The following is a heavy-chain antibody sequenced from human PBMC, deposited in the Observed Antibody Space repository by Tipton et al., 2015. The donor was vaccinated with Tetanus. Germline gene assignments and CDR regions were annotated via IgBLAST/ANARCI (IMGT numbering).Heavy chain of an antibody. CDR2: IWYDGSNK. CDR3: ARDGPAADAFDI. J-gene: IGHJ3*02. CDR1: GFTFSSYG. Sequence: RSLRLSCAASGFTFSSYGMHWVRQAPGKGLEWVAVIWYDGSNKYYADSVKGRFTISRDNSKNTLYLQMNSLRAEDTAVYYCARDGPAADAFDIWGQGTMVTVSS. D-gene: IGHD6-25*01. V-gene: IGHV3-33*01.